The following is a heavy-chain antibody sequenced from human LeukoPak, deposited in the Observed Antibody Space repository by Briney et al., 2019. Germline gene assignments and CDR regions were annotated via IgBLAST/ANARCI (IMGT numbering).Heavy chain of an antibody. CDR2: MYYSGTI. Sequence: SETLSLTCTVSGGSISSYYWSWIRQPPGKGLEWIGYMYYSGTINYNPSLKSRVTISVDTSKSQFSLKLSSVTPADTAMYYCARAWATDYFDYWGQGTLVTVSS. V-gene: IGHV4-59*01. J-gene: IGHJ4*02. CDR1: GGSISSYY. CDR3: ARAWATDYFDY.